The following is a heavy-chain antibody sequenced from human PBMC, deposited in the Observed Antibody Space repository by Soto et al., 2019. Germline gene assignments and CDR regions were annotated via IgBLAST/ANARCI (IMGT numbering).Heavy chain of an antibody. D-gene: IGHD3-10*01. CDR2: IIPIFGTA. Sequence: QVQLVQSGAEVKKPGSSVKVSCKASGGTFSSYAISWVRQAPGQGLEWMGGIIPIFGTANYAQKFQGRVTITADESASTAYMELSSLRSEDTAVYYCARDSSLRYYGSGSYPYHYYYGMDVWGQGTTVTVSS. V-gene: IGHV1-69*01. CDR3: ARDSSLRYYGSGSYPYHYYYGMDV. CDR1: GGTFSSYA. J-gene: IGHJ6*02.